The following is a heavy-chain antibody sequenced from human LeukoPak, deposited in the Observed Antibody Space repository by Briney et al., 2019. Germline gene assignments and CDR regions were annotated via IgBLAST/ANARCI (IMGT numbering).Heavy chain of an antibody. CDR2: IKQDGSEK. J-gene: IGHJ4*02. CDR3: AREGRYDILTGFKDY. CDR1: GFTFSSYW. Sequence: GGSLRLSCAASGFTFSSYWMSWVRQAPGKGLEWVANIKQDGSEKYYVDSVMGRFTISRDNAKNSLYLQMNSLRAEDTAVYYCAREGRYDILTGFKDYWGQGTLVTVSS. D-gene: IGHD3-9*01. V-gene: IGHV3-7*01.